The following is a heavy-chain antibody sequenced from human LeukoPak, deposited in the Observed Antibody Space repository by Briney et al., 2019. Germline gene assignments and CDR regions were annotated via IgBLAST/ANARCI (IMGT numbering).Heavy chain of an antibody. CDR2: ISGNGYST. CDR1: GFTFSSCA. CDR3: ATNSSSWYIDQ. J-gene: IGHJ4*02. Sequence: PGGSLRPSCAASGFTFSSCAMTWVRQAPGKGLQWVSDISGNGYSTYYADSLKGRFTISRDNSKNTLYLQMNSLRAEDTAVYYCATNSSSWYIDQWGQGTLVTVSS. D-gene: IGHD6-13*01. V-gene: IGHV3-23*01.